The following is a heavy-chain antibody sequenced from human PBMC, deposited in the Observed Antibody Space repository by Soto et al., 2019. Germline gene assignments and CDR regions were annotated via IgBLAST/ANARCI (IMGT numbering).Heavy chain of an antibody. CDR3: ARLGTIVVVPAARSDYGMDV. V-gene: IGHV5-51*01. Sequence: PGESLKISCKGSGYSFTSYWIGWVRQMPGKGLEWMGTIYPGDSDTRYSPSFQGQVTISADKSISTAYLQWSSLKVSDTAMYYCARLGTIVVVPAARSDYGMDVWGQGTTVTVSS. CDR2: IYPGDSDT. J-gene: IGHJ6*02. D-gene: IGHD2-2*01. CDR1: GYSFTSYW.